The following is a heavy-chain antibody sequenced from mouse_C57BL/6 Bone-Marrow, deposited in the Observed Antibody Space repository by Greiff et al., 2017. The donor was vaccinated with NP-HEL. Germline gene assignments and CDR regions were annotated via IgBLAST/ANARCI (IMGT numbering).Heavy chain of an antibody. CDR3: ARDYYGSSL. V-gene: IGHV1-63*01. D-gene: IGHD1-1*01. CDR2: IYPGNGYT. Sequence: QVQLQQSGAELVRPGTSVKMSCKASGYTFTNYWIGWAKQRPGHGLEWIGDIYPGNGYTEYNEKFKGKATLTSDTSSSTAYMQLSSLTSEDSAIYFCARDYYGSSLWGQGTLVTVSA. J-gene: IGHJ3*01. CDR1: GYTFTNYW.